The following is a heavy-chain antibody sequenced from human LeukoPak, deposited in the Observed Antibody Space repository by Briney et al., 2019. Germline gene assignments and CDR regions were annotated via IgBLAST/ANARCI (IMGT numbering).Heavy chain of an antibody. V-gene: IGHV1-69*05. Sequence: VASVTVSCKASGGTFSSYAISWVRQAPGQGLEWMGGIIPIFGTANYAQKFQGRVTITTDESTSTAYMELSSLRSEDTAVYYCSIALLEWFTFDIWGQGTMVTVSS. CDR3: SIALLEWFTFDI. CDR2: IIPIFGTA. D-gene: IGHD3-3*02. CDR1: GGTFSSYA. J-gene: IGHJ3*02.